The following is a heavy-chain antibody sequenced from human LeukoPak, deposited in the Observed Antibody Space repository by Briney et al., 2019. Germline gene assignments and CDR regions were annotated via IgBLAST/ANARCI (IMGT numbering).Heavy chain of an antibody. V-gene: IGHV5-51*01. CDR3: ARRGGYCTNGVCSYFDY. Sequence: GESLNISCKGSGYSFTSYWIGWVRQMPGKGREWMGIIYPGDSDTRYSPSFQGQVTISAGKSISTAYLQWSSLNASHTAMYYCARRGGYCTNGVCSYFDYWGQGTLVTVSS. CDR2: IYPGDSDT. J-gene: IGHJ4*02. CDR1: GYSFTSYW. D-gene: IGHD2-8*01.